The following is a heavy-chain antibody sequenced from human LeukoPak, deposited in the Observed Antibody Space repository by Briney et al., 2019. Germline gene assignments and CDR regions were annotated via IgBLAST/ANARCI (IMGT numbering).Heavy chain of an antibody. CDR1: SESSGGDD. CDR2: VSPGGST. Sequence: SETLSLTCAMHSESSGGDDWTWIRQPPGTGLEWIGEVSPGGSTRYNPSLRSRVTISLDTSRSRFSLRLSSVTAADTGVYYCARDGGTRLGFDPWGQGTLVTVSS. CDR3: ARDGGTRLGFDP. D-gene: IGHD3-16*01. V-gene: IGHV4-34*01. J-gene: IGHJ5*02.